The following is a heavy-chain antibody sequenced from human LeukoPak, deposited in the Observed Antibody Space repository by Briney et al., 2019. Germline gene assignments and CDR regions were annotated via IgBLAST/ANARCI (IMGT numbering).Heavy chain of an antibody. J-gene: IGHJ2*01. CDR2: ISSSGSTI. Sequence: PGGSLRLSCAASGFTFSDYYMSWIRQAPGKGLEWVSYISSSGSTIYYADSVKGRFTISRDNAKNSLYLQMSSLRAEDTALYYCTRRAARWRFDLWGRGTLLTVSS. V-gene: IGHV3-11*01. CDR3: TRRAARWRFDL. CDR1: GFTFSDYY. D-gene: IGHD5-24*01.